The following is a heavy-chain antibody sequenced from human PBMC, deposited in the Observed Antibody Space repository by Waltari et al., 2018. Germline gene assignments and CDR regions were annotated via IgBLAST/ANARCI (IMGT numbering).Heavy chain of an antibody. CDR2: IIPIFGTA. J-gene: IGHJ6*03. CDR3: ARMTVPTTTDYYYMDV. CDR1: GGTFSSYA. V-gene: IGHV1-69*12. D-gene: IGHD1-26*01. Sequence: QVQLVQSGAEVKKPGSSVKVSCKASGGTFSSYAISWVRQAPGQGLEWMGGIIPIFGTANYAQKFQGRVTITADESASTAYMELSSLRSEDTAVYYCARMTVPTTTDYYYMDVWGKGTTVTISS.